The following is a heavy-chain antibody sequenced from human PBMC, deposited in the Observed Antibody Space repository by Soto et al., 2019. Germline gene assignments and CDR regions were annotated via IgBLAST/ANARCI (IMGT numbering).Heavy chain of an antibody. V-gene: IGHV3-48*02. CDR2: ITSNGRTI. CDR1: GFTVSNYD. Sequence: EVQLVESGGGVVQPGGSLRLSCAASGFTVSNYDMVWVRQAPGKGLEWVSFITSNGRTINYVDAVKGRFTISRDDAKNSPNLQMNSLRDEDTAVYYCVRSLGGGRWDYWGPGTLVTVSS. CDR3: VRSLGGGRWDY. D-gene: IGHD3-16*01. J-gene: IGHJ4*02.